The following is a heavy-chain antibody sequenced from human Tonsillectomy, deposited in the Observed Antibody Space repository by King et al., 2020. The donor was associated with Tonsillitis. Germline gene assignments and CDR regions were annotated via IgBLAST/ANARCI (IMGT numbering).Heavy chain of an antibody. CDR1: GFTFSSYG. Sequence: VQLVESGGGVVQPGRSLRLSCAASGFTFSSYGMHWVRQASGKGLEWVAVILYDGSNEYYADSVKGRFTISRDNSKNTLYVQMNSLRAEDTAVYYCAKDSSSSQYYLDDWGKGTLVTVSA. J-gene: IGHJ4*02. V-gene: IGHV3-30*18. CDR2: ILYDGSNE. CDR3: AKDSSSSQYYLDD. D-gene: IGHD6-6*01.